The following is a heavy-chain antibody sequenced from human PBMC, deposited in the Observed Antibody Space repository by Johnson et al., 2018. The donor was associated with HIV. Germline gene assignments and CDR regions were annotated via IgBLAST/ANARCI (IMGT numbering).Heavy chain of an antibody. J-gene: IGHJ3*02. CDR3: AKDLSDSSGYHDAYDM. CDR1: GFTFSNYP. Sequence: QVQLVESGGGVVRPGRSLRLSCAASGFTFSNYPMHWVRQTPGKGLEWVAVISFDGSNKYYADSVKGRFTISRDNSKNTLYLQMNSLRAEDTAVYYCAKDLSDSSGYHDAYDMWGQGTMVTVSS. D-gene: IGHD3-22*01. V-gene: IGHV3-30*04. CDR2: ISFDGSNK.